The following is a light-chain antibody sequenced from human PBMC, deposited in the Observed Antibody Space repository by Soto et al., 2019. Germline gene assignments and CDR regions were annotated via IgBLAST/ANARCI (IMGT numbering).Light chain of an antibody. J-gene: IGKJ5*01. CDR2: DAS. CDR1: QSVSSY. V-gene: IGKV3-11*01. Sequence: EIVLTQSPATLSLSPGERATLSCRASQSVSSYLAWYQQKPGQAPRLLIYDASNRATGIPARFSGSGSGTDFTLTISSLEPEDFAVYYSQQRSNWPPLITFGQVTRLEIK. CDR3: QQRSNWPPLIT.